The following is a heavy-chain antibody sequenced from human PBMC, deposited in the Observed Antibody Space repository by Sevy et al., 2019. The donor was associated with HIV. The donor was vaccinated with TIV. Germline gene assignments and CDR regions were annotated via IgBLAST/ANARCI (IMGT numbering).Heavy chain of an antibody. CDR1: GFSFDSYG. CDR3: AKGGGHYHPDEIAYYFYYDNMDV. J-gene: IGHJ6*03. Sequence: GGSLRLSCAVSGFSFDSYGMTWVRQAPGKGLEWVSAISGSGTRTYYADSVKGRFIISRDNSKNTLDLQMNSLRAEDTAIYYCAKGGGHYHPDEIAYYFYYDNMDVWGKGTTVTVSS. V-gene: IGHV3-23*01. CDR2: ISGSGTRT. D-gene: IGHD3-3*02.